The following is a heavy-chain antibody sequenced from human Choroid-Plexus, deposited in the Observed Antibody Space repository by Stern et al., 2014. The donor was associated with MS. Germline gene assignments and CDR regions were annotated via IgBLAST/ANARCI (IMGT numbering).Heavy chain of an antibody. D-gene: IGHD2/OR15-2a*01. CDR3: AKDRQYLTYFFDH. CDR2: VSHDGSYK. J-gene: IGHJ5*02. Sequence: VQLVESGGGVVQPGRLLRLSCVASGFTFGSCAMHWVRQAPGKGLEWVGGVSHDGSYKYYADSVKGRFTISRDNSQNTLYMQMSSLRPEDTAVYYCAKDRQYLTYFFDHWGQGSLVTVSS. V-gene: IGHV3-30*18. CDR1: GFTFGSCA.